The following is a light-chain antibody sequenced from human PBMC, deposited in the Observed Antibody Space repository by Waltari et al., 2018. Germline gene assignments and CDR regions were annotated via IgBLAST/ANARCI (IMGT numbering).Light chain of an antibody. CDR2: AAS. V-gene: IGKV1-NL1*01. CDR3: QQYFTTPRT. CDR1: HGISDS. J-gene: IGKJ1*01. Sequence: DIQMTQSPSSLSASVGDSVTITCRASHGISDSVAWFQQAPGKAPKLLLYAASKLNSGVPARFSGSSSGTHYTLTIDSLQPEDFATYYCQQYFTTPRTFGHGTKVDI.